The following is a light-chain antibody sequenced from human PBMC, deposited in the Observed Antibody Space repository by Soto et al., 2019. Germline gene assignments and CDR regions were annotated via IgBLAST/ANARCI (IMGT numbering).Light chain of an antibody. J-gene: IGLJ1*01. CDR2: EVV. V-gene: IGLV2-8*01. CDR1: KNDIGVYDF. CDR3: KSYAGSNTYV. Sequence: QSALTQPPSASGSPGQAVTISCTGTKNDIGVYDFVSWYQHHPGKAPRLIIYEVVQRPSGVPDRFSGSKSGNTASLTVSGLQAADEGDSFCKSYAGSNTYVFGSGTKLPVL.